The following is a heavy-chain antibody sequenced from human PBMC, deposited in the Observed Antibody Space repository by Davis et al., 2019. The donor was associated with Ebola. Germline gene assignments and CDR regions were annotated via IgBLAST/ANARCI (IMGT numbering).Heavy chain of an antibody. Sequence: SETLSLTCAVYGGSFSGYYWSWVRQPPGKGLESIGFIHYSGSTNYKPSLKSRVIISVDTSKNQFSLTLSSVTAADTAVYYCASDRRQIVGVGYWGQGILVTVSS. CDR1: GGSFSGYY. V-gene: IGHV4-59*12. CDR2: IHYSGST. CDR3: ASDRRQIVGVGY. D-gene: IGHD1-26*01. J-gene: IGHJ4*02.